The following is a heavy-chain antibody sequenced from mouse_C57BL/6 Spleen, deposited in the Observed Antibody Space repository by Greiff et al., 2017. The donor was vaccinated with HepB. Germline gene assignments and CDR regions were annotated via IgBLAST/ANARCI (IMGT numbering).Heavy chain of an antibody. Sequence: DVMLVESGGGLVKPGGSLKLSCAASGFTFSDYGMHWVRQAPEKGLEWVAYISSGSSTIYYADTVKGRFSISRDNAKNTLFLQMTSLRSEDTAMYYCARDHYYGSSYAMDYWGQGTSVTVSS. CDR1: GFTFSDYG. J-gene: IGHJ4*01. CDR2: ISSGSSTI. D-gene: IGHD1-1*01. CDR3: ARDHYYGSSYAMDY. V-gene: IGHV5-17*01.